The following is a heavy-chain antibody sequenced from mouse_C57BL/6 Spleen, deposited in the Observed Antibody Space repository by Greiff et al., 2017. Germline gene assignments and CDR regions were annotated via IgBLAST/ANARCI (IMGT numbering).Heavy chain of an antibody. CDR1: GYTFTSYW. Sequence: QVQLQQPGAELVMPGASVKLSCKASGYTFTSYWMHWVKQRPGQGLEWIGEIDPSDSYTNYNQQFKGKSTLTVDKSSSTAYMQLSRLTFEDSAVYYCANITTAPYYFDYWGQGTTLTVSS. CDR3: ANITTAPYYFDY. CDR2: IDPSDSYT. D-gene: IGHD1-2*01. V-gene: IGHV1-69*01. J-gene: IGHJ2*01.